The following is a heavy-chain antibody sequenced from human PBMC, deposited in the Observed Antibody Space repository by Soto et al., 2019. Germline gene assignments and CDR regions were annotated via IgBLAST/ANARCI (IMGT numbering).Heavy chain of an antibody. D-gene: IGHD5-18*01. V-gene: IGHV1-69*13. Sequence: ASVKVSCKASGGTFSSYAISWVRQAPGQGLEWMGGIIPIFGTANYAQKFQGRVTITADESTSTAYMDLSSLRSDDTAVYYCAKDGGKDGYFGNWFDPWGQGTLVTVSS. J-gene: IGHJ5*02. CDR1: GGTFSSYA. CDR2: IIPIFGTA. CDR3: AKDGGKDGYFGNWFDP.